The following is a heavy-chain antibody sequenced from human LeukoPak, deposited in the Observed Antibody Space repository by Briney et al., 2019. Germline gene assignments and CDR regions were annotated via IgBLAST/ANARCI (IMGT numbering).Heavy chain of an antibody. V-gene: IGHV1-18*01. D-gene: IGHD5-12*01. CDR1: GYTFSNYG. CDR3: ATVVLYSGYYFDY. J-gene: IGHJ4*02. Sequence: ASVKVSCKASGYTFSNYGISWVRQAPGQGLEWMGWISAYNGNTNYAQKVQGRVTMTTDTSTSTAYMELRSLRSEDTAVYYCATVVLYSGYYFDYWGQGTLVTVSS. CDR2: ISAYNGNT.